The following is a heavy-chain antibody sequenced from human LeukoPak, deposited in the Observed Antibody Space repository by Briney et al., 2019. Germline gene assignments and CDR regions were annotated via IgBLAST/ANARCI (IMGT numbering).Heavy chain of an antibody. CDR2: ISTSSSYI. V-gene: IGHV3-21*01. Sequence: MSGGSLRLSCAASGFTFSSYSMNWVRQAPGKGLEWVSSISTSSSYIYYADSVKGRFTISRDNAKNSLYLQMNSLRAEDTAVYYCAKTMVRGETSRPFDYWGQGTLVTVSS. CDR3: AKTMVRGETSRPFDY. CDR1: GFTFSSYS. J-gene: IGHJ4*02. D-gene: IGHD3-10*01.